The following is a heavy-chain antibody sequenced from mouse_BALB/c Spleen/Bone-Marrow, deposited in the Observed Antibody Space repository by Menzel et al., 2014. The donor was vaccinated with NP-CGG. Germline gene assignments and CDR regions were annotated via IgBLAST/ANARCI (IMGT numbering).Heavy chain of an antibody. Sequence: EVHLVESGPELVKPGASVKMSCKASGYTFTSYVMHWVKRKPGQGLEWIGYINPYNDGTKYNEKFKGKATLTSDKSSSTAYMELSSLTSEDSAVYYCAGDYDVNFDYWGQGTTLTVSS. V-gene: IGHV1-14*01. CDR3: AGDYDVNFDY. CDR1: GYTFTSYV. D-gene: IGHD2-4*01. CDR2: INPYNDGT. J-gene: IGHJ2*01.